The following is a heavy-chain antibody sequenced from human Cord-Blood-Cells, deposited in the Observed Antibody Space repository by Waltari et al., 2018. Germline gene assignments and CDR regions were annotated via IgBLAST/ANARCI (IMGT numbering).Heavy chain of an antibody. CDR1: GGSISSRNW. J-gene: IGHJ3*02. CDR2: IYHSGST. V-gene: IGHV4-4*02. CDR3: ARDLGQLERRRAFDI. Sequence: QVQLQESGPGLVKPSGTLSLTCAVSGGSISSRNWWSWVRQPPGKGLEWIGEIYHSGSTNYNPSLKSRVTISVDKSKNQFSLKLSSVTTADTAVYYCARDLGQLERRRAFDIWGQGTMVTVSS. D-gene: IGHD1-1*01.